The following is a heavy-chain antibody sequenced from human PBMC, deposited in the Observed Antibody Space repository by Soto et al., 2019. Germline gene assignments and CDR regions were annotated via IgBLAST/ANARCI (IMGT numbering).Heavy chain of an antibody. CDR1: GYSFTSYW. CDR2: IYPGDSDT. J-gene: IGHJ3*02. CDR3: ARHATGIAVADDAFDI. Sequence: GESLMISCQRSGYSFTSYWIGWVRQMPGKGLEWMGNIYPGDSDTRYSPSFQGQVTIPADKSISTAYLQWSSLKASDTAMYYCARHATGIAVADDAFDIWGQGTMVTVSS. D-gene: IGHD6-19*01. V-gene: IGHV5-51*01.